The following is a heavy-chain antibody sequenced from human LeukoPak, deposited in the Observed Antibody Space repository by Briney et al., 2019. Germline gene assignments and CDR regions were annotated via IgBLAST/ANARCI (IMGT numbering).Heavy chain of an antibody. Sequence: SETLSLTCTVSGASISSYYWSWIRQSPGKGLEWIGYIYYSGRTNYNPSLKSRVTMSVDTSKNQFSLKLSSVTAADTAVYYCARDFSGPPYYYYYMDVWGKGTTVTISS. V-gene: IGHV4-59*12. J-gene: IGHJ6*03. CDR1: GASISSYY. CDR3: ARDFSGPPYYYYYMDV. CDR2: IYYSGRT. D-gene: IGHD3-3*02.